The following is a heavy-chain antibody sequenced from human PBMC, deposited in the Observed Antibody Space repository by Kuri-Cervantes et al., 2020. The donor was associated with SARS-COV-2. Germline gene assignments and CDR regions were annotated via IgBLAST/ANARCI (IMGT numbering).Heavy chain of an antibody. D-gene: IGHD1-14*01. V-gene: IGHV3-30*02. J-gene: IGHJ2*01. CDR3: AKGRMVTARPWYFDL. CDR2: IRYDGSNK. CDR1: GFTSSSYG. Sequence: GGSLRLSCAVSGFTSSSYGMHWVRQAPGKGLEWVAFIRYDGSNKYYADSVKGRFTISRDNSKNTLYLQMNSLRAEDTAVYYCAKGRMVTARPWYFDLWGRGTLVTVSS.